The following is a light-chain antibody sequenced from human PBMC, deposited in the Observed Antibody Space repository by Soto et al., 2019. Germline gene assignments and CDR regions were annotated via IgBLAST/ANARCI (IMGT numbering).Light chain of an antibody. CDR2: GNS. V-gene: IGLV1-40*01. CDR3: QSYDSSLSGWV. J-gene: IGLJ3*02. CDR1: SSNIGAGYD. Sequence: VLTQPPSVSGAPGQRVTISCTGSSSNIGAGYDVHWYQQLPGTAPKLLIYGNSNRPSGVPDRFSGSKSGTSASLAISGLQAEDEADYYCQSYDSSLSGWVFGGGTKLTVL.